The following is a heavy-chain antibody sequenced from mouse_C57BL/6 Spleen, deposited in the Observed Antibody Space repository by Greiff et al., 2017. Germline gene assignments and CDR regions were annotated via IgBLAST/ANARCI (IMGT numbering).Heavy chain of an antibody. V-gene: IGHV14-2*01. D-gene: IGHD2-3*01. J-gene: IGHJ2*01. CDR1: GFNIKDYY. CDR3: ARSAGYYQYYFDY. CDR2: IDPEDGET. Sequence: VQLQQSGAELVKPGASVKLSCTASGFNIKDYYMHWVKQRTEQGLEWIGRIDPEDGETKYAPKFQGKATITADTSSNTAYLQLSSLTSEDTAVYYCARSAGYYQYYFDYWGQGTTLTVSS.